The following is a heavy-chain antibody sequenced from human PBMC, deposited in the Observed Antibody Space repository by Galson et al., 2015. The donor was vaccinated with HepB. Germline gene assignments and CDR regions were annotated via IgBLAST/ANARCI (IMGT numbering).Heavy chain of an antibody. J-gene: IGHJ6*02. V-gene: IGHV3-53*01. Sequence: SLRLSCAASGFTVSSNYMSWVRQAPGKGLEWVSVIYSGGSTYYADSVKGRFTISRDNSKNTPYLQMNSLRAEDTAVYYCARPNIVVVVAAVWDYGMDVWGQGTTVTVSS. CDR2: IYSGGST. D-gene: IGHD2-15*01. CDR3: ARPNIVVVVAAVWDYGMDV. CDR1: GFTVSSNY.